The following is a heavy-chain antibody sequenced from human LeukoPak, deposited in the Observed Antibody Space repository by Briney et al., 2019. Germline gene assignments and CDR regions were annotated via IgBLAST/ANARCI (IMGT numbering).Heavy chain of an antibody. V-gene: IGHV3-74*01. Sequence: GGSLRLSCAASGFTFSSYWMHWVRQAPGKGLVWVSHINSDGSSTTYADSVKGRFTISRDNAKNTLYLQMNSLRAEDTAVYYCGRPTGVHYFNYWGQGTLVTVSS. D-gene: IGHD7-27*01. J-gene: IGHJ4*02. CDR3: GRPTGVHYFNY. CDR1: GFTFSSYW. CDR2: INSDGSST.